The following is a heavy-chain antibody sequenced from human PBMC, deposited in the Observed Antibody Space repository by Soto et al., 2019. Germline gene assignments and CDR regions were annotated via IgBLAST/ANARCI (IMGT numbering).Heavy chain of an antibody. CDR1: GDSIKTHY. V-gene: IGHV4-59*11. CDR3: ASGWMAAFDA. CDR2: IYYSGST. D-gene: IGHD2-2*03. J-gene: IGHJ5*02. Sequence: SETLSLTCNVTGDSIKTHYWSWIRQPPGKGLEWIGYIYYSGSTLYNPSLKRRVTISVDTAKNQFSLRLNSLTAADTAVYYCASGWMAAFDAWGQGTLVTVSS.